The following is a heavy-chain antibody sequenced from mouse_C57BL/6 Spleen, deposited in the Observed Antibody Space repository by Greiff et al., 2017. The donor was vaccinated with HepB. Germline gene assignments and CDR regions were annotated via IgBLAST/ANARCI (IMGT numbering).Heavy chain of an antibody. J-gene: IGHJ4*01. CDR3: ARDYYYGYAMDY. V-gene: IGHV1-82*01. CDR2: IYPGDGDT. CDR1: GYAFSSSW. D-gene: IGHD1-1*01. Sequence: VQLQQSGPELVKPGASVKISCKASGYAFSSSWMNWVKQRPGKGLEWIGRIYPGDGDTNYNGKFKGKATLTADKSSSTAYMQLSSLTSEDSAVYFCARDYYYGYAMDYWGQGTSVTVSS.